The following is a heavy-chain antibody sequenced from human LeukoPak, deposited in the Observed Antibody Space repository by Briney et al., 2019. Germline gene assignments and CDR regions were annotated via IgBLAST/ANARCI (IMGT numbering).Heavy chain of an antibody. CDR2: INWNGGST. CDR3: ARDLGGSHDYVWGSFDY. D-gene: IGHD3-16*01. CDR1: GFTFDDYG. J-gene: IGHJ4*02. Sequence: PGGSLRLSCAASGFTFDDYGMSWVRQAPGKGLEWVSGINWNGGSTGYADSVKGRFTISRDNAKNSLYLQMNSLRAEDTALYYCARDLGGSHDYVWGSFDYWGQGTLVTVSS. V-gene: IGHV3-20*04.